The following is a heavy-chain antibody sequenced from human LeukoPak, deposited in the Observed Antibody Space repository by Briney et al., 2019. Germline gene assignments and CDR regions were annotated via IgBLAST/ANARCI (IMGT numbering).Heavy chain of an antibody. J-gene: IGHJ2*01. CDR1: GGSISSSSYY. V-gene: IGHV4-39*01. D-gene: IGHD2-8*01. Sequence: SETLSLTCTVSGGSISSSSYYWGWIRQPPGKGLEWVGRIYYSGSTHYNPSLESRVTISVDTSKNQFSLKLSSVTAADTAVYYCARRSVYWYFYLWGRGTLVTVSS. CDR3: ARRSVYWYFYL. CDR2: IYYSGST.